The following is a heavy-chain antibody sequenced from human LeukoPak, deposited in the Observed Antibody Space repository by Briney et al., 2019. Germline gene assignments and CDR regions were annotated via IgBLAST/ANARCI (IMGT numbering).Heavy chain of an antibody. Sequence: PGGSLRLSCAASGFTLSSYSMNWVRQAPGKGLEWISYISSSSSTIYYADSVKGRFTISRDNAKNSLYLQMNSLRAEDTALYHCARNNGMDVWGQGTTVIVSS. CDR1: GFTLSSYS. CDR3: ARNNGMDV. V-gene: IGHV3-48*01. J-gene: IGHJ6*02. CDR2: ISSSSSTI.